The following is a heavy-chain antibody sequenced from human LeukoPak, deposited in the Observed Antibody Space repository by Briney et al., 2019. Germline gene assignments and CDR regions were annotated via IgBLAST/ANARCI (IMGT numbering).Heavy chain of an antibody. D-gene: IGHD6-13*01. CDR2: IYYSGST. V-gene: IGHV4-39*07. J-gene: IGHJ4*02. Sequence: SETLSLTCTVSGGSISSSSYYWGWIRQPPGKGLEWIGSIYYSGSTYYNPSLKSRVTISVDTSKNQFSLKLSSVTAADTAVYYCARRLRTAAAGTLFDYWGQGTLVTVSS. CDR3: ARRLRTAAAGTLFDY. CDR1: GGSISSSSYY.